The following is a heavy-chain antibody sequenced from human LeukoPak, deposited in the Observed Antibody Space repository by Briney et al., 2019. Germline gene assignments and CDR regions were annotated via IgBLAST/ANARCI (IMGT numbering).Heavy chain of an antibody. J-gene: IGHJ3*02. CDR2: INHSGST. CDR3: AGVTYYDILTGYYSFRSNAFDI. V-gene: IGHV4-34*01. Sequence: SETLSLTCAVYGGSFSGYYWSWIRQPPGKGLEWIGEINHSGSTNYNPSLKSRVTISVDTSKNQFSLKLSSVTAADTAVYYCAGVTYYDILTGYYSFRSNAFDIWGQGTMVTVSS. D-gene: IGHD3-9*01. CDR1: GGSFSGYY.